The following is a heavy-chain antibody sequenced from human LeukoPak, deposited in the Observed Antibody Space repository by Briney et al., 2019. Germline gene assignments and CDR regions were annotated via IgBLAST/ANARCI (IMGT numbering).Heavy chain of an antibody. J-gene: IGHJ4*02. D-gene: IGHD1-26*01. CDR2: VSYDGSNK. V-gene: IGHV3-30-3*01. Sequence: PGGSLRLSCAASGFTFSSYAMHWVRQAPGKGLEWVAVVSYDGSNKYYADSVKGRFTISRDNSKNTLYLQMNSLRAEDTAVYYCAGGVRFRWDPGAPSGSYDFDYWGQGTLVTVSS. CDR1: GFTFSSYA. CDR3: AGGVRFRWDPGAPSGSYDFDY.